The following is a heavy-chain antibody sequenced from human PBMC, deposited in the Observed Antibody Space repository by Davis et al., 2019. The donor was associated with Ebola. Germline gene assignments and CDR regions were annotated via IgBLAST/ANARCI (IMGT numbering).Heavy chain of an antibody. CDR2: FYYSVGT. D-gene: IGHD2-21*02. Sequence: SETLSLTCTVSGGSLSSYYWSWIRQPPGKGPEWIGKFYYSVGTNYNPSLKSRVTISIDTSKNQFSLKLSSVTAADTAVYYCARHKYCGADCYSGYLDFWGQGTLVTVSS. CDR1: GGSLSSYY. CDR3: ARHKYCGADCYSGYLDF. J-gene: IGHJ4*02. V-gene: IGHV4-59*08.